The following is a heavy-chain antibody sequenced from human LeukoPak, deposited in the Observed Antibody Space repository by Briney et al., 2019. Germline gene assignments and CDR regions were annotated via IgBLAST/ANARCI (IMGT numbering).Heavy chain of an antibody. J-gene: IGHJ5*02. CDR2: IIPIFGTA. CDR3: ARGPYDSSGYYFEYNWFDP. Sequence: ASVKVSCKASGGTFSSYAISWVRQAPGQGLEWMGGIIPIFGTANYAQKFQGRATITADESTSTAYMELSSLRSEDTAVYYCARGPYDSSGYYFEYNWFDPWGQGTLVTVSS. V-gene: IGHV1-69*13. D-gene: IGHD3-22*01. CDR1: GGTFSSYA.